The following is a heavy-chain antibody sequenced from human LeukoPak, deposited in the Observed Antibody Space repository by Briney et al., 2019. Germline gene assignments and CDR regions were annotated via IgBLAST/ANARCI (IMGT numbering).Heavy chain of an antibody. Sequence: GGSLRLFCAASWFSVSTNYISWVRQAPGEGVEWVSVIYSGGSTYYADSVKGRFTISRDNSRNTLYLQMNSLRAEDTAVYYCAREGSSSGYFDYWGQGTLVTVSS. J-gene: IGHJ4*02. CDR3: AREGSSSGYFDY. CDR2: IYSGGST. V-gene: IGHV3-53*01. D-gene: IGHD6-6*01. CDR1: WFSVSTNY.